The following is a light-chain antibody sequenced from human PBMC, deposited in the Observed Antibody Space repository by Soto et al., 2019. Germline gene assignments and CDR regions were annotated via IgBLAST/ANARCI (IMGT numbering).Light chain of an antibody. CDR2: AAS. J-gene: IGKJ1*01. V-gene: IGKV1-8*01. CDR1: QGISSY. Sequence: AIRMTQSPSSLSASTGDRVTITCRASQGISSYLAWSQQKPGKAPKLLIYAASTVQSGVPSRFGGSGSGTVFTLTISCLQSEEFATYYCQQYYSYPRTFGQGTKVEIK. CDR3: QQYYSYPRT.